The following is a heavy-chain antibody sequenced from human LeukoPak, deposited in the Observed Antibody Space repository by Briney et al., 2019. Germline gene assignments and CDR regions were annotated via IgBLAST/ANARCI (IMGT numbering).Heavy chain of an antibody. CDR1: GFTFSSYA. Sequence: GGSLRLSCAASGFTFSSYAMSWVRQAPGKGLEWVSTISGSATTYYADSVRGRFIISRDNSKNTLYLQMSSLRAEDTAVYYCAKSKEDCCGSFDPWGQGTLVTVSS. D-gene: IGHD2-15*01. CDR2: ISGSATT. CDR3: AKSKEDCCGSFDP. J-gene: IGHJ5*02. V-gene: IGHV3-23*01.